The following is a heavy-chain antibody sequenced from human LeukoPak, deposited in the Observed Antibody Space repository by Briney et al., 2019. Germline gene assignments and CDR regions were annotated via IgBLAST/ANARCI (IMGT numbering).Heavy chain of an antibody. V-gene: IGHV5-51*01. CDR3: ASWILGYCSGGSCYDAFDI. J-gene: IGHJ3*02. D-gene: IGHD2-15*01. CDR2: IYPADSDT. Sequence: GESLKISCEGSGFSFTSYWIAWVRQMPGKGLEWMGIIYPADSDTRYSPSFQGQVTISADKSISTAYLQWSSLKASDTAMFYCASWILGYCSGGSCYDAFDIWGQGTMVTVSS. CDR1: GFSFTSYW.